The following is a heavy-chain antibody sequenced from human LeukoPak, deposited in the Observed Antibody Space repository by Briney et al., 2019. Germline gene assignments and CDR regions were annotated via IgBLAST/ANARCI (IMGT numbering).Heavy chain of an antibody. J-gene: IGHJ5*02. D-gene: IGHD3-3*01. CDR2: ISAYNGNT. CDR3: ARDRGLRFLEWLSPQNWFDP. Sequence: ASVKVSCKASGYTFTSYGISWVRQAPGQGLEWMGWISAYNGNTNYAQKLQGRVTMTTDTSTSTAYMELRSLRSDDTAVYYCARDRGLRFLEWLSPQNWFDPWGQGTLVTVSS. CDR1: GYTFTSYG. V-gene: IGHV1-18*01.